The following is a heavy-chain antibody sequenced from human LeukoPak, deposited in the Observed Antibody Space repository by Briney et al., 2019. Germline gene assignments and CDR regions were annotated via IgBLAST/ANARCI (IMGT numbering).Heavy chain of an antibody. CDR2: INPNSGGT. J-gene: IGHJ4*02. CDR3: ARVVVPAAAFDY. V-gene: IGHV1-2*06. D-gene: IGHD2-2*01. Sequence: GATVKVSCKASGYTFTGYYMHWVRQAPGQGLEWMGRINPNSGGTNYAQKFQGRVTMTRDTSISTAYMELSRLRSDDTAVYYCARVVVPAAAFDYWGQGTLVTVSS. CDR1: GYTFTGYY.